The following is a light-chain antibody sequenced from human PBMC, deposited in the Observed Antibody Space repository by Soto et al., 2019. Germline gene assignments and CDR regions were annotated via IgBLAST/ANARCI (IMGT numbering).Light chain of an antibody. Sequence: QLVLTQPPSASGTPGQRVTISGSGSSSNIGSNTVNWYQQLPGTAPKLLIYNNNQRLSGVPDRFSGSKSGTSASLAISGLQSEDEADYYCAAWDDSLNGLVFGTGTKLTVL. CDR3: AAWDDSLNGLV. V-gene: IGLV1-44*01. J-gene: IGLJ1*01. CDR1: SSNIGSNT. CDR2: NNN.